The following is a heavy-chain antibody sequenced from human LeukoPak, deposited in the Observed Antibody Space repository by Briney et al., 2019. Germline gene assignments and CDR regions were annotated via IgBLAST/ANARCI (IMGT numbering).Heavy chain of an antibody. Sequence: GDSLRLSCAASGFTFDGYAMTWVRQAPGKGLEWVSGISRNGGSTNYADSVKGRFTISRDNAKNSVFLQMNSLRAEDTAVYYCARSGYSYGYWSDYYYYMDVWGKGTTVTISS. V-gene: IGHV3-20*04. CDR3: ARSGYSYGYWSDYYYYMDV. J-gene: IGHJ6*03. D-gene: IGHD5-18*01. CDR2: ISRNGGST. CDR1: GFTFDGYA.